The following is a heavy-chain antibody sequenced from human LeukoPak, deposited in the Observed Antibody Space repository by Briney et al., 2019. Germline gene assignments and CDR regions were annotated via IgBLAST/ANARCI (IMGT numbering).Heavy chain of an antibody. Sequence: PSETLSLTCTVSGGSISSYYWSWVRQPPGKGLEWIGYIYYSGSTNYNPSLKSRVTISVDTSKNQFSLKLSSVTAADTAVYYCARDTYYYDSSGPRDYYYYYMDVWGKGTTVTVSS. CDR2: IYYSGST. CDR3: ARDTYYYDSSGPRDYYYYYMDV. V-gene: IGHV4-59*01. J-gene: IGHJ6*03. D-gene: IGHD3-22*01. CDR1: GGSISSYY.